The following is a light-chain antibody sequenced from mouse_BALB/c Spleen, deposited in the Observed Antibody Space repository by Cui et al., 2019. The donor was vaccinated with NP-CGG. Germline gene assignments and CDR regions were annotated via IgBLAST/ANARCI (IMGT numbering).Light chain of an antibody. Sequence: HAVVFQLSALTTSPGETVTLTCRSSTGAVTTSNYANWVQEKPDHLFTGLIGGTNNRAPGIPARFSGSLIGDKAALTITGAQTEDETIYFCALWYSNHWVFGGGTKLTVL. V-gene: IGLV1*01. CDR1: TGAVTTSNY. CDR2: GTN. CDR3: ALWYSNHWV. J-gene: IGLJ1*01.